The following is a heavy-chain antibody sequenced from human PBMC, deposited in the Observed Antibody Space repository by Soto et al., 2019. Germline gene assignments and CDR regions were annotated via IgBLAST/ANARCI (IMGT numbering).Heavy chain of an antibody. CDR3: ATDLHPREDYYYYGMDV. Sequence: SVKVSCKASGGTFSSYAISWVRQAPGQGLEWMGGIIPIFGTANYAQKFQGRVTITADESTSTAYMELSSLRSEDTAVYYCATDLHPREDYYYYGMDVWGQGTTVTVSS. CDR1: GGTFSSYA. CDR2: IIPIFGTA. V-gene: IGHV1-69*13. J-gene: IGHJ6*02.